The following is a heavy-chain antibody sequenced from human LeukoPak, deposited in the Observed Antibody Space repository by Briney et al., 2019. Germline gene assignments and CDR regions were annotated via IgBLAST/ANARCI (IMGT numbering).Heavy chain of an antibody. V-gene: IGHV4-59*11. CDR2: VSYSGDT. D-gene: IGHD3-3*01. J-gene: IGHJ6*03. CDR1: GDSISNHY. CDR3: ARGEFRFLAWPSPHDYYYYMDV. Sequence: SETLSLTXTVSGDSISNHYWNWIRQPPGKGVEWIGYVSYSGDTNYYPSLTSRVTISVDTSRNQFSLKLTSVTAADTAVYYCARGEFRFLAWPSPHDYYYYMDVWGKGTTITVSS.